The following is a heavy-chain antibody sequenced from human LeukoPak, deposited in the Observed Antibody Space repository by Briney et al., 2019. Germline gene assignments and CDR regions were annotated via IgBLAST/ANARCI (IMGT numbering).Heavy chain of an antibody. CDR2: IIPIFGTA. V-gene: IGHV1-69*13. CDR3: ARDRGLDLAPED. CDR1: GGTFSSYA. Sequence: VASVKVSCKASGGTFSSYAISWVRQAPGQGLEWMGGIIPIFGTANYAQKFQGRVTITADESTSTAYMELSSLRSEDTAVYYCARDRGLDLAPEDWGQGTLVTVSS. J-gene: IGHJ4*02. D-gene: IGHD3-10*01.